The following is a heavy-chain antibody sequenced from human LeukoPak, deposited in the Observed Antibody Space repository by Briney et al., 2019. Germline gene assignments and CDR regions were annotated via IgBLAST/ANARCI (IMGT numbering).Heavy chain of an antibody. D-gene: IGHD6-13*01. CDR2: ISYDGSNK. V-gene: IGHV3-30*18. J-gene: IGHJ3*02. Sequence: GGSLRLSCAASGFTFSSYGMHWVRQAPGKGLEWVAVISYDGSNKYYADSVKGRFTISRDNSKNTLYLQMNSLRAEDTAVYYCAKIGMVARQQLGTNAFDIWGQGTMVTVSS. CDR1: GFTFSSYG. CDR3: AKIGMVARQQLGTNAFDI.